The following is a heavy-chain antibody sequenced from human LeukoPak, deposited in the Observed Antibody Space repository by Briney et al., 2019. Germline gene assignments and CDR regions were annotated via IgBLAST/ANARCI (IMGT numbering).Heavy chain of an antibody. CDR2: INHSGST. CDR1: GGSFSGYY. D-gene: IGHD3-3*01. V-gene: IGHV4-34*01. CDR3: ARSYYDFWSGYYTLYFDY. J-gene: IGHJ4*02. Sequence: SETLSLTCAVYGGSFSGYYWSWIRQPPGKGLEWIGEINHSGSTNYNPSLKSRVTISVDTSKNQFSLKLSSVTAADTAVYYCARSYYDFWSGYYTLYFDYWGPGTLVTVSS.